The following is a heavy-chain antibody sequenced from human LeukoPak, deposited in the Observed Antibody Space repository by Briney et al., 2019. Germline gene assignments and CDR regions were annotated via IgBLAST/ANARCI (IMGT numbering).Heavy chain of an antibody. CDR2: TYYRSKWYN. CDR1: GDSVSSNSAA. J-gene: IGHJ5*02. CDR3: ARGFPPYYDILTGYERGFSWFDP. D-gene: IGHD3-9*01. Sequence: SQTLSLTCAISGDSVSSNSAAWNWIRQSPSRGLEWLGRTYYRSKWYNDYAVSVKSRITINPDTSKNQFSLQLNSVTPEDTAVYYCARGFPPYYDILTGYERGFSWFDPWGQGTLVTVSS. V-gene: IGHV6-1*01.